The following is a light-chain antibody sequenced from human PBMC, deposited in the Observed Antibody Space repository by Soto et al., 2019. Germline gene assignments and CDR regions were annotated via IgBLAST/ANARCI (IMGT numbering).Light chain of an antibody. CDR3: QQYDDLPSYT. CDR1: QDISNY. V-gene: IGKV1-33*01. Sequence: DIPMTQSPSSLSASVGDRVTITCQASQDISNYLNWYQQKPGKAPKLLIFRASNLETGAPSRFSGGGSGTDFTFTISSLQPEDIATYYCQQYDDLPSYTFGPGTKLEIK. J-gene: IGKJ2*01. CDR2: RAS.